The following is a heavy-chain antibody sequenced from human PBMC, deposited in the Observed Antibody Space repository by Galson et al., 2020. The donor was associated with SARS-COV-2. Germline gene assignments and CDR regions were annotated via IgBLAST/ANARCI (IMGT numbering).Heavy chain of an antibody. CDR3: ARPVSCSVGRCYAQVGYLQH. D-gene: IGHD2-15*01. CDR2: TYYSGST. V-gene: IGHV4-59*12. J-gene: IGHJ1*01. Sequence: SETLSLTCTVSGGSISSYYWSWIRQPPGKGLEWIGYTYYSGSTNYNTSLKSRVTMSVDTSKNQSSLKLSSVTAGYTAVYYCARPVSCSVGRCYAQVGYLQHWGQGTLVTVSS. CDR1: GGSISSYY.